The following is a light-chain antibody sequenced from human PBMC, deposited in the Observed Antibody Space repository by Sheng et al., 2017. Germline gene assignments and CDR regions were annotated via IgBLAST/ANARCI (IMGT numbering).Light chain of an antibody. Sequence: DIQMTQSPSSLSASVGDRVTITCQASQDISNYLNWYQQKPGKAPKLLIYDTSNLETGVPSRFSGSGSGTDFTFTISSLQPEDIATYYCQQYVRFYSFAQGTKLETK. V-gene: IGKV1-33*01. J-gene: IGKJ2*03. CDR1: QDISNY. CDR3: QQYVRFYS. CDR2: DTS.